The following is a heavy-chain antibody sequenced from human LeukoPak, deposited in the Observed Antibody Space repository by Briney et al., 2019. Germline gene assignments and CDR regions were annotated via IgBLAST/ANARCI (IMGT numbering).Heavy chain of an antibody. V-gene: IGHV3-7*01. Sequence: GGSLRLSCAASRFTLSNYWMSSVRQAPGKGLGWVANIKQDGSETYYVDSVKGRFTISRDNAKNSLSLQMNSLRAEDTAVYYCARQRGSGCLDYWGQGTLVTVSS. CDR2: IKQDGSET. J-gene: IGHJ4*02. CDR1: RFTLSNYW. CDR3: ARQRGSGCLDY. D-gene: IGHD6-19*01.